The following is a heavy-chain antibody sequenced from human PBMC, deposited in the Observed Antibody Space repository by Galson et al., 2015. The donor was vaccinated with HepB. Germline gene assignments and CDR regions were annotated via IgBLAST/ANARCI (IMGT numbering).Heavy chain of an antibody. J-gene: IGHJ4*02. D-gene: IGHD1-20*01. CDR2: IYYSGST. CDR3: ARNNWNGSLGY. V-gene: IGHV4-59*01. Sequence: TLSLTCTVSGGSISSYCWSWIRQPPGRGLEWIGYIYYSGSTNYNPSLKSRVTISVDTSKNQFSLKLSSVTAADTAVYYCARNNWNGSLGYWGQGTLVTVSS. CDR1: GGSISSYC.